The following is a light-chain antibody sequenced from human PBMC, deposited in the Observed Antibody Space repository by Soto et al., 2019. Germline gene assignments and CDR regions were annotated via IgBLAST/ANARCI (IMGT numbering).Light chain of an antibody. CDR2: GNN. CDR3: QSYDSSLSGSGV. CDR1: SSNIGAGYY. Sequence: QSVLTQPPSVSGAPGQRVTISCTGSSSNIGAGYYVHWYQQLPGTAPKLLIYGNNNRPSGVPDRFSGSKSGTSASLAITGLQAEDEADYYCQSYDSSLSGSGVFGTGTKVTVL. V-gene: IGLV1-40*01. J-gene: IGLJ1*01.